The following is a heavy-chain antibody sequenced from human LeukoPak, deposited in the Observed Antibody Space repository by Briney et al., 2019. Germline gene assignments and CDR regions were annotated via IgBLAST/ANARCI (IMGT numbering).Heavy chain of an antibody. Sequence: VASVKVSCKASGYTFTSYDINWVRQATGQGLEWMGWVNPNSGNTGYAQKFQGRVTMTRNTSISTAYMELSSLRSEDTAVYYCASAAAAGTIGDYWGQGTLVTVSS. CDR3: ASAAAAGTIGDY. D-gene: IGHD6-13*01. CDR1: GYTFTSYD. J-gene: IGHJ4*02. CDR2: VNPNSGNT. V-gene: IGHV1-8*01.